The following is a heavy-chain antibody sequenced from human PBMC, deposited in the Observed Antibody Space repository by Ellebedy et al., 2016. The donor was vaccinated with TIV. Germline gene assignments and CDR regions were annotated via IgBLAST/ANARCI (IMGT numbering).Heavy chain of an antibody. CDR3: ARGGGCGSGDCWAFDY. D-gene: IGHD2-21*02. CDR2: ISRTSNTI. J-gene: IGHJ4*02. V-gene: IGHV3-48*04. Sequence: GESLKISCEGSGFNFNSYSMNWVRQSPGKGLEWLSYISRTSNTIYYADSVKGRFTVSRDNAENTLYLQMHSLRAEDTAVYYCARGGGCGSGDCWAFDYWGQGTLVTVSS. CDR1: GFNFNSYS.